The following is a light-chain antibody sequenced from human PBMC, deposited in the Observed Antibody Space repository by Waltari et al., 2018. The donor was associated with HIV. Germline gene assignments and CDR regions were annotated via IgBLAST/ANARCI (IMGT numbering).Light chain of an antibody. Sequence: DIQMTQSPSSLSASVGDGVTITCRASQSISRYLNWYQQKPGKAPKLLIHSTSSLQRGVPSRFSGSASGTEFTLTISGLQFDDSATYYCQPSYTSPHTFGQGTNVEIK. J-gene: IGKJ2*01. CDR1: QSISRY. CDR2: STS. CDR3: QPSYTSPHT. V-gene: IGKV1-39*01.